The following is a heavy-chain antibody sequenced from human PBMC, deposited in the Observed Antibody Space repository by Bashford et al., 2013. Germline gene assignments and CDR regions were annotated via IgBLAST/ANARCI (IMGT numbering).Heavy chain of an antibody. CDR3: AKRDYNEQTDSFDI. Sequence: SETLSLTCTVSGVSFANYYWNWIRQPAGKGLEWVGRIYRTGYADYNPSLRSRLTMSVDTSKNQFSLKLTSVTAADSAVYYCAKRDYNEQTDSFDIWGQGTKVTVSS. V-gene: IGHV4-4*07. D-gene: IGHD3-10*01. J-gene: IGHJ3*02. CDR2: IYRTGYA. CDR1: GVSFANYY.